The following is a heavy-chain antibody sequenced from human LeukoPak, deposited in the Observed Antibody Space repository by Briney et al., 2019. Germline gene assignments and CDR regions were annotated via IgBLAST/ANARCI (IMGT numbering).Heavy chain of an antibody. D-gene: IGHD3-10*01. CDR3: ARDFLVAYYGSGSYSYMDV. CDR1: GFTFSNAW. Sequence: GGSLRLSCAASGFTFSNAWMSWVRQAPGKGLEWVAVISYDGSNKYYADSVKGRFTISRDNSKNTLYLQMNSLRAEDTAVYYCARDFLVAYYGSGSYSYMDVWGKGTTVTVSS. V-gene: IGHV3-30*03. CDR2: ISYDGSNK. J-gene: IGHJ6*03.